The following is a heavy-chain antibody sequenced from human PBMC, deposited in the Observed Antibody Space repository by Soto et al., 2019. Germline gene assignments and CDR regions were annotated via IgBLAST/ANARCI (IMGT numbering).Heavy chain of an antibody. V-gene: IGHV3-30-3*01. Sequence: QVQLVESGGGVVQPGRSLRLSCAASGFTFSSYAMHWVRQAPGKGLEWVAVISYDGSNKYYADSVKGRFTISRDNSKNTLYLQMNSLRAEDTAVYYCAREKYSSGWYYFDYWGQGTLVTVSS. CDR1: GFTFSSYA. CDR2: ISYDGSNK. CDR3: AREKYSSGWYYFDY. J-gene: IGHJ4*02. D-gene: IGHD6-19*01.